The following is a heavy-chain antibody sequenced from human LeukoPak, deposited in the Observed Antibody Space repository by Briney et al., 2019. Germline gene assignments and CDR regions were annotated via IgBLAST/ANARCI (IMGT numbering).Heavy chain of an antibody. CDR2: IKQDGSEK. J-gene: IGHJ4*02. CDR3: ARALYDSSGYFYH. Sequence: PGGSLRLSCAASGFTFPTYWMNWVRQAPGKGLEWVANIKQDGSEKYYVDSVKGRSTISRDNAKNSEYLQMNSLRAEDTAVYYWARALYDSSGYFYHWGQGTLVTVSS. V-gene: IGHV3-7*01. D-gene: IGHD3-22*01. CDR1: GFTFPTYW.